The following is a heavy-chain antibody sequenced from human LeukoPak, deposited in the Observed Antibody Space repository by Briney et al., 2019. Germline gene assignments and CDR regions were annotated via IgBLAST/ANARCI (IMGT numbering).Heavy chain of an antibody. V-gene: IGHV4-39*01. CDR1: GGSISSSSYY. CDR3: ARRGGDMDLNVGAIDY. Sequence: SETLSLTCTVSGGSISSSSYYWGWIRQPPGKGLEWIGSIYYSGSTYYNPSLKSRVTISVDTSKNQFSLKLSSVTAADTAVYYCARRGGDMDLNVGAIDYWGQGTLVTVSS. D-gene: IGHD1-26*01. J-gene: IGHJ4*02. CDR2: IYYSGST.